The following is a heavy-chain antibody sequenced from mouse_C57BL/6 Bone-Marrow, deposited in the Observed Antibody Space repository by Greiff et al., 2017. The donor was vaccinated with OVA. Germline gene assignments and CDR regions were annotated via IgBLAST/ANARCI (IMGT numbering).Heavy chain of an antibody. V-gene: IGHV1-50*01. CDR1: GYTFTSYW. CDR3: ARRYYGSSLFAY. Sequence: QVQLQQPGAELVKPGASVKLSCKASGYTFTSYWMQWVKQRPGQGLEWIGEIDPSDSYTNYNQKFKGKATLTVDTSSSTAYMQLSSLTSEDSAVYYCARRYYGSSLFAYWGQGTLVTVSA. J-gene: IGHJ3*01. D-gene: IGHD1-1*01. CDR2: IDPSDSYT.